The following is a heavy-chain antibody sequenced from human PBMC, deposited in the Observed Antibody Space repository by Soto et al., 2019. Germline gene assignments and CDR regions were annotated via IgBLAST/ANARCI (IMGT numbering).Heavy chain of an antibody. CDR2: SISIFGTA. CDR3: ARGYYYDSSGYYYAFDY. Sequence: SVEVSCKASGCTFSNYAISRVRQAPGQGLEWMGGSISIFGTANYAQKFQGRVTITADKSTITAYIELSSLRPEDTAVYYCARGYYYDSSGYYYAFDYWGQGTLVTVSS. D-gene: IGHD3-22*01. CDR1: GCTFSNYA. V-gene: IGHV1-69*06. J-gene: IGHJ4*02.